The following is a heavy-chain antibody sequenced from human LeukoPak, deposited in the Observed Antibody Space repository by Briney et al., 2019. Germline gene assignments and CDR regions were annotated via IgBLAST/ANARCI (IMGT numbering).Heavy chain of an antibody. J-gene: IGHJ4*02. D-gene: IGHD3-3*01. Sequence: ASVKVSCKVSGYTLTESSMHWVRQAPGKGLEWMGGFDPEDGETIYAQKFQGRVTMTEDTSTDTAYMELSSLRSEDTAVYYCATDRKLRFLEWSLDFDYWGQGTLVTVSS. CDR3: ATDRKLRFLEWSLDFDY. V-gene: IGHV1-24*01. CDR2: FDPEDGET. CDR1: GYTLTESS.